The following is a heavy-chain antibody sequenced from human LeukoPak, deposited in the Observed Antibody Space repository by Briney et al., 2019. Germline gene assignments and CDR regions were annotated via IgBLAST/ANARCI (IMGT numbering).Heavy chain of an antibody. CDR1: GGSISSYY. J-gene: IGHJ6*03. CDR3: ARDRGIAVAGSYYYYMDV. V-gene: IGHV4-59*12. D-gene: IGHD6-19*01. CDR2: IYYSGST. Sequence: SETLSLTCTVSGGSISSYYWSWIRQPPGKGLEWIGYIYYSGSTNYNPSLKSRVTISVDTSKNQFSLKLSSVTAADTAVYYCARDRGIAVAGSYYYYMDVWGKGTTVTVSS.